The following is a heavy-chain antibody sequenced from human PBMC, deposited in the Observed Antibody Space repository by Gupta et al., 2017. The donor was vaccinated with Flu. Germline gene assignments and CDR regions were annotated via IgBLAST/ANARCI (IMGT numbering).Heavy chain of an antibody. CDR3: ARDYFGSGTAPPAY. V-gene: IGHV3-21*01. D-gene: IGHD3-10*01. CDR1: GLTFGRYS. CDR2: ISSDSILR. Sequence: EMELVESGGGLVKPGESLTLSCAGSGLTFGRYSMNWVRQAPGKGLEWVSSISSDSILRLYTDSVKGRFTISRDNGKKSLFLQMNDLRPEDTAVYFCARDYFGSGTAPPAYWGQGTLVTVSS. J-gene: IGHJ4*02.